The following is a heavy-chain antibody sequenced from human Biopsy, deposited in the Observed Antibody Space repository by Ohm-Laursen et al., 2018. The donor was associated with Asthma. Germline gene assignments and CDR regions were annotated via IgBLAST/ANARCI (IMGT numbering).Heavy chain of an antibody. D-gene: IGHD6-19*01. CDR2: VMTVLGTT. V-gene: IGHV1-69*01. CDR1: GGTLSNFA. CDR3: ARCQVGYSSGWSLLLKKIYYSGMDV. J-gene: IGHJ6*02. Sequence: SVTASCKAPGGTLSNFAISWVRQAPGQGLEWLGGVMTVLGTTNYAQKVQGRVTITADESTSTAYMEVTSLRSEDTAIYYCARCQVGYSSGWSLLLKKIYYSGMDVWGQGTAVTVSS.